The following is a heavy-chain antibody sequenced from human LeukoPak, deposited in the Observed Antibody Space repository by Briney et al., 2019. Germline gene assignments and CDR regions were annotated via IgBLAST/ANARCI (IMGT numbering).Heavy chain of an antibody. Sequence: SETLSLTCSVSGGSISSYSWSWIRQPPGKGLEWIGYLYESGTTNYKASLKSRVTMSVDTSKNHFSLRLTSVTAADTAVYYFATQELVPTALNAFDIWGQGTLVTVSS. V-gene: IGHV4-59*08. CDR3: ATQELVPTALNAFDI. CDR2: LYESGTT. CDR1: GGSISSYS. J-gene: IGHJ3*02. D-gene: IGHD6-6*01.